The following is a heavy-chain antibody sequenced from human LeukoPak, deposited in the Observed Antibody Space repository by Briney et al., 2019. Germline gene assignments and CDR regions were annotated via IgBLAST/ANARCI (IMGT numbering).Heavy chain of an antibody. CDR1: GGSITAYY. V-gene: IGHV4-34*01. J-gene: IGHJ4*02. CDR2: INHSRGT. Sequence: SETLSLTCSVYGGSITAYYWSWIRQPPGKGLEWIGEINHSRGTKYNPSLVSRVTILLDASKNEFSLNLNSVTAADTAVYYCAREDYYFDSWGQGILVTVSS. CDR3: AREDYYFDS.